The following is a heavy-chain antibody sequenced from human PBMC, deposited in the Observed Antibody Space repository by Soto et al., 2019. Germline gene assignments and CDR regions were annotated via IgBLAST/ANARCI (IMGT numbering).Heavy chain of an antibody. V-gene: IGHV4-34*01. Sequence: SETPSLTCAVYGGSFSGYYWSWIRQPPGKGLEWIGEINHSGSTNYNPSLKSRVTISVDTSKNQFSLKLSSVTAADTAVYYCARGVVVGATGAFDIWGQGTMVTV. CDR1: GGSFSGYY. CDR3: ARGVVVGATGAFDI. CDR2: INHSGST. D-gene: IGHD1-26*01. J-gene: IGHJ3*02.